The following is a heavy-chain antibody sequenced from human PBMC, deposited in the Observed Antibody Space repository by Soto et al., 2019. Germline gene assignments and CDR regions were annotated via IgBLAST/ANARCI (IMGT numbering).Heavy chain of an antibody. CDR2: ILPIFGSP. Sequence: QLQLVQSGAEVKKPGSSVKVSCKASGGNFRRYAISWVRQAPGQVLEWMGGILPIFGSPSHAQKFRDRVTITADESTSTAYLELTSLTAEDTAIYYCVFGDCTSSSCSYYFYGLDVWGQGTTVTVSS. J-gene: IGHJ6*02. CDR3: VFGDCTSSSCSYYFYGLDV. D-gene: IGHD2-2*01. CDR1: GGNFRRYA. V-gene: IGHV1-69*01.